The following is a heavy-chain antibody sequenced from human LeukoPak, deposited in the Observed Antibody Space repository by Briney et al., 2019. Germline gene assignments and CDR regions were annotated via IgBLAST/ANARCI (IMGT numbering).Heavy chain of an antibody. J-gene: IGHJ1*01. CDR1: GYTFTSYD. V-gene: IGHV1-8*01. CDR2: MNPNSGNT. CDR3: ARWDASSGFGH. D-gene: IGHD6-19*01. Sequence: ASVKVSCXASGYTFTSYDINWVRRATGQGLEWMGWMNPNSGNTGYAQKFQGRVTMTRNTSISTAYMELSSLRSEDTAVYYCARWDASSGFGHWGQGTLVTVSS.